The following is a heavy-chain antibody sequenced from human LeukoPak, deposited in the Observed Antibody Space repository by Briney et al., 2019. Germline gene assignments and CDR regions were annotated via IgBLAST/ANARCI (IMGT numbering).Heavy chain of an antibody. D-gene: IGHD6-13*01. CDR3: ASPSRAGDWFDG. CDR2: MNTNSGKT. J-gene: IGHJ5*02. CDR1: VYTLTRYV. Sequence: GASVKVSCKASVYTLTRYVINWVGQATGQGREWMGWMNTNSGKTGYAQKLQGRVTTTRNTSISTAYMELSSLRSEDTAVYYCASPSRAGDWFDGWGQGTLVTVSS. V-gene: IGHV1-8*01.